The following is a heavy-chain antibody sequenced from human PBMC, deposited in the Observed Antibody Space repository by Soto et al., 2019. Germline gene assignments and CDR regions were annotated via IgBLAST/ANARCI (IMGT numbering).Heavy chain of an antibody. CDR3: SRDPLCGGVCYDHGLDP. CDR1: GYTFTSYA. D-gene: IGHD2-21*02. CDR2: SNIGNGNT. V-gene: IGHV1-3*04. Sequence: QVQLVQSGAEVKKPGASVRVACRTSGYTFTSYAIHWVRQAPGQGLEWMAWSNIGNGNTKYSQKFQGRVTVSRDTSASTAYMELSSLRSEDTAVYYCSRDPLCGGVCYDHGLDPWGQGTLVTVSS. J-gene: IGHJ5*02.